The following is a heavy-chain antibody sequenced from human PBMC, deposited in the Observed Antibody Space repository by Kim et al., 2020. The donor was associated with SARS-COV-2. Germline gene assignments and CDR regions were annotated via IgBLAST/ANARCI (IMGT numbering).Heavy chain of an antibody. D-gene: IGHD2-2*01. J-gene: IGHJ4*01. CDR2: VNHGGSS. V-gene: IGHV4-34*01. Sequence: SETLSLTCAVYGESFSDYYWSWIRQPPGKGLEWIGEVNHGGSSNYNPSLKSRVTMSVDTSKNQFSLKLNSVTAADTAVYYCARVHQALSLGPHARDYCG. CDR1: GESFSDYY. CDR3: ARVHQALSLGPHARDY.